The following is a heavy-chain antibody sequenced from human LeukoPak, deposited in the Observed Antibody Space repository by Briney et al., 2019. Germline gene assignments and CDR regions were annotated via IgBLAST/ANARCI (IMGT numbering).Heavy chain of an antibody. J-gene: IGHJ3*02. V-gene: IGHV3-53*01. CDR1: GFTLSSYN. Sequence: GRSLRLSCAASGFTLSSYNMKWVRQAPGKGLGWVSVIYSGGSTYYADSVKGRFTISRDNSKNTLYLQMNSLRAEDTAVYYCARTVLGGAFDIWGQGTMVTVSS. CDR2: IYSGGST. CDR3: ARTVLGGAFDI. D-gene: IGHD2-15*01.